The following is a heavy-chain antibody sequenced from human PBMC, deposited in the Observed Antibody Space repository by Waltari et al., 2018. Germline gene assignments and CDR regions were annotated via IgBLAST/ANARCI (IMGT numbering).Heavy chain of an antibody. D-gene: IGHD2-8*02. Sequence: QVQVVESGGGVVQPGRSLRLSCAASGFTFSNFAMHWVRQAPGRGLEWVAVMSFDGSHKYYVDSVKGRFTISRDNSKNTLYLQMNSLRTEDTAMYYCVRDHGGSTGFPYWGQGTLVTVSP. CDR2: MSFDGSHK. J-gene: IGHJ4*02. CDR3: VRDHGGSTGFPY. V-gene: IGHV3-30*04. CDR1: GFTFSNFA.